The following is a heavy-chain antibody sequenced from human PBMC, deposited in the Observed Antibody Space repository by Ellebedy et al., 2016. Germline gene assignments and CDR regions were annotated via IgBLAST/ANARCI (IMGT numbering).Heavy chain of an antibody. CDR1: GGSFSGYY. CDR3: ARGARITIFGVVIPYPVDV. D-gene: IGHD3-3*01. V-gene: IGHV4-34*01. J-gene: IGHJ6*04. CDR2: INHSGST. Sequence: SETLSLTXAVYGGSFSGYYWSWIRQPPGKGLEWIGEINHSGSTNYNPSLKSRVTISVDTSKNQFSLKLSSVTAADTAVYYCARGARITIFGVVIPYPVDVWGKGTTVTVSS.